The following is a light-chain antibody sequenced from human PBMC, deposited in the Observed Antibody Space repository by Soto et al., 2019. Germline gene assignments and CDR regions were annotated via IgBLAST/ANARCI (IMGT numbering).Light chain of an antibody. CDR2: DAS. CDR3: QQRTRWPMT. Sequence: EIGLTQSPGALSLSTGERATLSCRASQSVSSSYLAWYQQKPGQAPRPLIYDASKRATGVPDRISGSGSGTDYTLTISSLEPEDFAVYYCQQRTRWPMTLGQGTRLEIK. J-gene: IGKJ5*01. CDR1: QSVSSSY. V-gene: IGKV3D-20*02.